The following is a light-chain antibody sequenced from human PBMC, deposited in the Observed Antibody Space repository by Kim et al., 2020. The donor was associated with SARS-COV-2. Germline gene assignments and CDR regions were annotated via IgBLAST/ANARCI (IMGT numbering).Light chain of an antibody. CDR3: QQHSNWPT. CDR2: GAS. V-gene: IGKV3-15*01. J-gene: IGKJ1*01. CDR1: QSVSRN. Sequence: EIVMTQSPAILSVSPGERATLSCRASQSVSRNLAWYQQKPGQAPRLLIYGASTRATGIPARFSGTGSGTEFTLTISSLQSEDFAVYYCQQHSNWPTFGQGTKVEIK.